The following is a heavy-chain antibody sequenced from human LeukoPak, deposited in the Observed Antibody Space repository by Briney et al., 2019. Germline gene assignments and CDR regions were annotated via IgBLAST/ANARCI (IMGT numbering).Heavy chain of an antibody. V-gene: IGHV4-59*01. CDR3: ARESSVTATY. Sequence: PSETLSLTCTVSGGSISSYYWSWIRQPPGKGLEWIGYIYYSGSTNYNPSLKSRVTISVDTSKNQFSLKLYSVTAADTAVYYCARESSVTATYWGQGTLVIVSS. D-gene: IGHD2-15*01. CDR1: GGSISSYY. J-gene: IGHJ4*02. CDR2: IYYSGST.